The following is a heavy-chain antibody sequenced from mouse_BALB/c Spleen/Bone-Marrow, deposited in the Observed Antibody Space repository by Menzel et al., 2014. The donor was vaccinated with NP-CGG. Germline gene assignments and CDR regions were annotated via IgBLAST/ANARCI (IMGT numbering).Heavy chain of an antibody. D-gene: IGHD1-1*01. Sequence: VMLVESGPGLVAPSQSLSITCTVSGFSLTSYGLHWVRQPPGKGLEWLGVICSGGSTNYNSALMSRLSISKDNSKSQVFLKMNSLQTDDTAMYYCARDYYGSLYAMDYWGQGTSVTVSS. J-gene: IGHJ4*01. CDR2: ICSGGST. CDR3: ARDYYGSLYAMDY. CDR1: GFSLTSYG. V-gene: IGHV2-9*02.